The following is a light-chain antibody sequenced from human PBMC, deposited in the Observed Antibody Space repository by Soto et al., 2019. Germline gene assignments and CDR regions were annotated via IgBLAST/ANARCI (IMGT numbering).Light chain of an antibody. CDR1: QSVSGW. CDR3: QHYNDYSYT. V-gene: IGKV1-5*03. CDR2: QAS. J-gene: IGKJ5*01. Sequence: IQLTQSPSSLSASVGDRVTITCRASQSVSGWLAWYQQKPGKVPKLLIYQASTLEDGVPSRFSGSGSGTEFTLTISSLQPDDSATYYCQHYNDYSYTFGPGTRLEIK.